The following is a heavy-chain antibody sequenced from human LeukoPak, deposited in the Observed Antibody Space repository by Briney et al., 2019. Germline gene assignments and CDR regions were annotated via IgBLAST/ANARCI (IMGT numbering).Heavy chain of an antibody. V-gene: IGHV4-4*09. CDR1: RGSISGSIRSHY. CDR3: ARIPLGYSGAYYSDY. Sequence: SETLSLTCTVSRGSISGSIRSHYWSWLRQPPGKGLEWIGYISSSGSVNDNPSLRSRVTISVDTSKNQFFLNLSSVSAADTAVYYCARIPLGYSGAYYSDYWGQGTLVNVSP. CDR2: ISSSGSV. D-gene: IGHD5-12*01. J-gene: IGHJ4*02.